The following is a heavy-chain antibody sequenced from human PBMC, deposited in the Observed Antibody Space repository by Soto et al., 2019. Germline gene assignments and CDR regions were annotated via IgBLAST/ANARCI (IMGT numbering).Heavy chain of an antibody. CDR3: AKDRHYGSGIYHY. J-gene: IGHJ4*02. CDR2: ISGSGGST. CDR1: GFTFSSYA. Sequence: EVQLLESGGGLVQPGGSLRLSCAASGFTFSSYAMSWVRQAPGKGLEWVSAISGSGGSTYYADSVKGRFTISRDNAKNTLYLQLNSLRAGDTAVYYCAKDRHYGSGIYHYWGRGTLVTVSS. D-gene: IGHD3-10*01. V-gene: IGHV3-23*01.